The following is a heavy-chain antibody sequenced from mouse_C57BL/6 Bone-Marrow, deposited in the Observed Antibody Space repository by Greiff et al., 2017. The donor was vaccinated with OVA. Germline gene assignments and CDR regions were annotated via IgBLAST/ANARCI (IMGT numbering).Heavy chain of an antibody. CDR1: GYTFTSYW. CDR2: IDPSDGCT. V-gene: IGHV1-69*01. CDR3: AREEDRSPYWYCDV. D-gene: IGHD2-14*01. Sequence: QVQLKQPGAELVMPGASVKLSCKASGYTFTSYWMHWVKQRPGQGLEWIGEIDPSDGCTNYNQKFKGKSTLTVDKSSSTAYMQLSSLTSEDAAVYDGAREEDRSPYWYCDVWGTGTTVTVSS. J-gene: IGHJ1*03.